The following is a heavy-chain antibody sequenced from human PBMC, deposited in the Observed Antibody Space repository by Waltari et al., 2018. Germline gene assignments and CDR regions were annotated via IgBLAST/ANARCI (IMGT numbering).Heavy chain of an antibody. CDR2: IFGDGTT. D-gene: IGHD3-10*01. Sequence: EMRLVESGGGLNQPGGSLRLPFADSGLAVSNTYLSCVRQAPWKGLECVALIFGDGTTYYADSVEVRFTISRDSSNNIVYLQMTNLRAEDTAVYYCARDWLGPGGVPDVWGKGTTVTVSS. V-gene: IGHV3-53*01. CDR3: ARDWLGPGGVPDV. J-gene: IGHJ6*04. CDR1: GLAVSNTY.